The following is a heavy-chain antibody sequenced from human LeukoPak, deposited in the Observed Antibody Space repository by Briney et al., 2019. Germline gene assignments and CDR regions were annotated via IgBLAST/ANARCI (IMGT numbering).Heavy chain of an antibody. CDR3: ARDPFGVGNY. CDR2: FDPEDGET. CDR1: GYTLTELS. D-gene: IGHD3-3*01. V-gene: IGHV1-24*01. Sequence: ASVKVSCKVSGYTLTELSMHWVRQAPGKGLEWMGGFDPEDGETIYAQKFQGRVTITRDTSASTAYMELSSLRSEDTAVYYCARDPFGVGNYWGQGTLVTVSS. J-gene: IGHJ4*02.